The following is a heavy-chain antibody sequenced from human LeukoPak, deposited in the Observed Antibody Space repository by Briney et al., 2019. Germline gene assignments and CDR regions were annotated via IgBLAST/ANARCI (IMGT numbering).Heavy chain of an antibody. V-gene: IGHV1-69*13. CDR1: GGTFSIYA. J-gene: IGHJ4*02. CDR2: IIPIFGTA. D-gene: IGHD3-22*01. CDR3: ARDRHLGHSSGYPDY. Sequence: ASVKVSCEASGGTFSIYAISWVRQAPGQGLEWMGGIIPIFGTANYAQKFQGRVTITADESTSTAYMELSSLRSEDTAVYYCARDRHLGHSSGYPDYWGQGTLVTVSS.